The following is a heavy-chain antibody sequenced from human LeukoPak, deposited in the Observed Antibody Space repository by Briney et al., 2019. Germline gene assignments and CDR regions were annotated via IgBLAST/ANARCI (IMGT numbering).Heavy chain of an antibody. Sequence: ASVKVSCKASGYTFTNYFVHWVRQAPGQGLEWVGWISPHSGDTNSAHKFQGRVTMTRDTSIVTAYMELSSLTSDDTAVYYCARAPYITYDLWGRGTRVTVSS. CDR1: GYTFTNYF. CDR2: ISPHSGDT. CDR3: ARAPYITYDL. J-gene: IGHJ5*02. D-gene: IGHD3-10*01. V-gene: IGHV1-2*02.